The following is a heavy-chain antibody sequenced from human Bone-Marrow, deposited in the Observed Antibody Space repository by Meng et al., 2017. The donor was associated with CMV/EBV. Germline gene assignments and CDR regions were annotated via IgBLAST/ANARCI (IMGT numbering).Heavy chain of an antibody. D-gene: IGHD2-15*01. CDR1: GYTFTGYY. Sequence: ASVKVSCKASGYTFTGYYMHWVRQAPGQGLEWMGWINPNSGGTNYAQKFQGRVTMTTDTSTTTAYMELRSLRSDDTAVYYCARDGPNCSGGSCYHAHYYGLDVWGQGTTVTVSS. V-gene: IGHV1-2*02. CDR2: INPNSGGT. J-gene: IGHJ6*02. CDR3: ARDGPNCSGGSCYHAHYYGLDV.